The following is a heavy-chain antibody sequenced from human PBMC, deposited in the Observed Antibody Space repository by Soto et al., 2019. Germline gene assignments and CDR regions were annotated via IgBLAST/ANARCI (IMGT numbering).Heavy chain of an antibody. CDR3: AKDGRISLFGVVTDSGGLDGCDP. J-gene: IGHJ5*02. CDR1: GFRFSDYA. D-gene: IGHD3-3*01. Sequence: PGGSLRLSCAASGFRFSDYAMSWVRQAPGKGLEWVSGISGSGGNTFYADSVKGRFTISRDNSKNTMYLLMNSLRVEDTAAYYCAKDGRISLFGVVTDSGGLDGCDPWGQGTLVTVAS. CDR2: ISGSGGNT. V-gene: IGHV3-23*01.